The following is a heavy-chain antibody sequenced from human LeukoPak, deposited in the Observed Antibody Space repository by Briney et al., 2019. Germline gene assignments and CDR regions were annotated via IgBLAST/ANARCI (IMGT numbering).Heavy chain of an antibody. CDR1: GGSISSGDYY. CDR2: IYYSGST. V-gene: IGHV4-30-4*01. CDR3: ARASLGDFWSGYFDGLSRFDP. Sequence: PSETLSLTCTVSGGSISSGDYYWSWIRQPPGKGLEWIGYIYYSGSTYYNPSLKSRVTISVDTSKNQFSPKLSSVAAADTAVYYCARASLGDFWSGYFDGLSRFDPWGQGTLVTVSS. D-gene: IGHD3-3*01. J-gene: IGHJ5*02.